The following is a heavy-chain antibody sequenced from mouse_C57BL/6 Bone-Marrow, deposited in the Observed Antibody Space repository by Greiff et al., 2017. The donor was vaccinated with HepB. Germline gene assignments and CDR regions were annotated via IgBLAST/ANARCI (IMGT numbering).Heavy chain of an antibody. CDR2: ISSGSSTI. CDR3: ASNYAWFAY. CDR1: GFTFSDYG. Sequence: EVKLVESGGGLVKPGGSLKLSCAASGFTFSDYGMHWVRQAPEKGLEWVAYISSGSSTIYYADTVKGRFTISRDNAKNTLFLQMTSLRSEDTSMYYCASNYAWFAYWGQGTLVTVSA. V-gene: IGHV5-17*01. J-gene: IGHJ3*01. D-gene: IGHD2-1*01.